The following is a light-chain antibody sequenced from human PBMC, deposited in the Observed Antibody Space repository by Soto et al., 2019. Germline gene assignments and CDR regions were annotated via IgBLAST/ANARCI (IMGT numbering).Light chain of an antibody. CDR2: KTS. CDR1: QSISIW. J-gene: IGKJ2*01. CDR3: QQSDSYPYT. V-gene: IGKV1-5*03. Sequence: DIHMTQSPSTLSASVGDRVTITCRASQSISIWLAWYQQKPGKAPNLLIYKTSSLETGVPSRFSVNGSGTDFTLTISSLQPEDFASYYCQQSDSYPYTFGQGTKLEIK.